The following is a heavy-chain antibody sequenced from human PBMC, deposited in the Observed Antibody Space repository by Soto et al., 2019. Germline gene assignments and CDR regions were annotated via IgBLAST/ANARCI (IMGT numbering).Heavy chain of an antibody. D-gene: IGHD1-26*01. V-gene: IGHV3-33*01. CDR2: IWYDGSNK. Sequence: GGSLRLSCAASGFTFSSYGMHWVRQAPGKGLEWVAVIWYDGSNKYYADSVKGRFTISRGNSKNTLYLQMNSLRAEDTAVYYCARDSGSYYFDYWGQGTLVTVSS. J-gene: IGHJ4*02. CDR1: GFTFSSYG. CDR3: ARDSGSYYFDY.